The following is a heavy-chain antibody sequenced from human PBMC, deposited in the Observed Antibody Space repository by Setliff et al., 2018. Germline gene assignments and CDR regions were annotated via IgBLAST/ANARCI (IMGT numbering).Heavy chain of an antibody. CDR1: GGSITTSSYS. J-gene: IGHJ4*02. Sequence: SETLSLTCTVSGGSITTSSYSWGWIRQPPGKGLEWIGQIYTRGSTNENPSLKSRVTISVDTSKNQVSLRLTSVTAADTAIYYCAKATGFGELFIWGQGTLVTVSS. V-gene: IGHV4-61*05. D-gene: IGHD3-10*01. CDR2: IYTRGST. CDR3: AKATGFGELFI.